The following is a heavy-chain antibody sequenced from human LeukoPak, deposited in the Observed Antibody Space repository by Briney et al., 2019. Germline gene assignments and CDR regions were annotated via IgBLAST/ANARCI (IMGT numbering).Heavy chain of an antibody. Sequence: ASVKVSCKASGYTFTGYYMHWVRQAPGQGLEWMGWINPNSGGTNYAQKFQGRVTMTRDTSISTAYMELSRLRSDDTAVYYCARDDPVYYYMDVWGKGTTVTVSS. CDR3: ARDDPVYYYMDV. J-gene: IGHJ6*03. CDR2: INPNSGGT. V-gene: IGHV1-2*02. CDR1: GYTFTGYY.